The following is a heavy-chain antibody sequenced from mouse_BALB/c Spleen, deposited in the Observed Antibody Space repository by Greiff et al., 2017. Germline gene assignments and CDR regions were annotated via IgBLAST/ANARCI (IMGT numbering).Heavy chain of an antibody. Sequence: VQRVESGPGLVQPSQSLSITCTVSGFSLTSYGVHWVRQSPGKGLEWLGVIWSGGSTDYNAAFISRLSISKDNSKSQVFFKMNSLQANDTAIYYCARNNYGSPFYYFDYWGQGTTLTVSS. CDR3: ARNNYGSPFYYFDY. CDR2: IWSGGST. D-gene: IGHD1-1*01. V-gene: IGHV2-2*02. J-gene: IGHJ2*01. CDR1: GFSLTSYG.